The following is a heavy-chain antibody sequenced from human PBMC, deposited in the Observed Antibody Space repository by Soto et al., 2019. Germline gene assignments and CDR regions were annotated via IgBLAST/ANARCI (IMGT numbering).Heavy chain of an antibody. CDR3: ARRDGYNFDY. CDR2: ISSNGGST. D-gene: IGHD5-12*01. V-gene: IGHV3-64*01. CDR1: GPIFSSHA. Sequence: PGGPLRPSCAASGPIFSSHAMHWVGQAPGRGLEYVSAISSNGGSTYYANSVKGRFTISRDNSKNTLYLQMGSLRAEDMAVYYCARRDGYNFDYWGQGTLVTVS. J-gene: IGHJ4*02.